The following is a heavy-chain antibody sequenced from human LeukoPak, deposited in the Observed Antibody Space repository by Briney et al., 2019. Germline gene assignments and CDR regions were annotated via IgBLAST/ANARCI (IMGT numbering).Heavy chain of an antibody. CDR2: INHSGST. CDR1: GGSIRSSYYY. J-gene: IGHJ5*02. V-gene: IGHV4-39*07. CDR3: ARGSGDYYDSSGPHNWFDP. D-gene: IGHD3-22*01. Sequence: PSETLSLTCTVSGGSIRSSYYYWSWIRQPPGKGLEWIGEINHSGSTNYNPSLKSRVTISVDTSKNQFSLKLSSVTAADTAVYYCARGSGDYYDSSGPHNWFDPWGQGTLVTVSS.